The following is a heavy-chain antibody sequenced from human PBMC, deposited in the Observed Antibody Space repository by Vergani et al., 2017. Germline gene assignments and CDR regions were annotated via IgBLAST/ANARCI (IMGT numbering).Heavy chain of an antibody. D-gene: IGHD3-10*01. CDR1: GGSFSGYY. J-gene: IGHJ3*02. Sequence: QVQLQQWGAGLLKPSETLSLTCAVYGGSFSGYYWSWIRQPPGKGLEWIGEINHSGSTNYNPSLKSRVTISVDTSKNQFSLKLSSVTAAATSGYYCARVSYYYGSGSYYISTPRAFDSWGQGTMVTGSS. CDR2: INHSGST. V-gene: IGHV4-34*01. CDR3: ARVSYYYGSGSYYISTPRAFDS.